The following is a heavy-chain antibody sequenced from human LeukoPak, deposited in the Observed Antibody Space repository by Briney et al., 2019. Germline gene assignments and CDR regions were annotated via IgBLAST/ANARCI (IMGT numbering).Heavy chain of an antibody. CDR2: IYYSGST. V-gene: IGHV4-39*07. J-gene: IGHJ3*02. CDR1: GGSISSSTYY. Sequence: SETLSLTCTVSGGSISSSTYYWGWIRQPPGKGLEWIGSIYYSGSTYYNPSLKSRVTISVDASKNQFSLKLSSVTAADTAVYYCAREGAFDIWGQGTMVTVSS. CDR3: AREGAFDI.